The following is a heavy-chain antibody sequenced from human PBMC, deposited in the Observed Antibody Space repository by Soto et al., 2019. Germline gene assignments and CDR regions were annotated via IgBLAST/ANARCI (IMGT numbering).Heavy chain of an antibody. Sequence: QLQLQESGPGLVKPSETLSLTCSVSGDSITSDKYYWGWIRQPPGKGLEWIGSIYYRGNTYYNPSLQTRGTITLDNSKSRFSLQRNSVTAADSAMYFCARLEGLASSSYYFDFWGQGALVTVSS. CDR3: ARLEGLASSSYYFDF. J-gene: IGHJ4*02. CDR1: GDSITSDKYY. V-gene: IGHV4-39*01. CDR2: IYYRGNT. D-gene: IGHD6-6*01.